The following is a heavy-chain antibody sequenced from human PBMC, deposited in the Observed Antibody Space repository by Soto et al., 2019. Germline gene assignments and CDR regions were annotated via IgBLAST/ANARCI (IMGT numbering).Heavy chain of an antibody. Sequence: EVQLVESGGGLVQPGGSLRLSCAASGFTFSSYWMSWVRQAPGKGLEWVANIKQDGSEKYYVDSVKGRFTISRDNAKNXLXPQMNSLRAEDTAVYYCARERYSSGWYGCCEYGMDVWGQGTTVTVSS. CDR3: ARERYSSGWYGCCEYGMDV. CDR1: GFTFSSYW. J-gene: IGHJ6*01. V-gene: IGHV3-7*01. CDR2: IKQDGSEK. D-gene: IGHD6-19*01.